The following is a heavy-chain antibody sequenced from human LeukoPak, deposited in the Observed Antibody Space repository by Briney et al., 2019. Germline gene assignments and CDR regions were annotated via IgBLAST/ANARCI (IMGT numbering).Heavy chain of an antibody. CDR3: AKWAVLLWFGESSSGYYFDY. D-gene: IGHD3-10*01. CDR2: VSYDGSKK. V-gene: IGHV3-30*18. CDR1: GFNFNNYG. J-gene: IGHJ4*02. Sequence: PGGSLRLSCAASGFNFNNYGLHWVRQAPGKGLEWVAVVSYDGSKKYYADSVKGRFTISRDNSKNTLYLQMNNLRAEDTAVYYCAKWAVLLWFGESSSGYYFDYWGQGALVTVSS.